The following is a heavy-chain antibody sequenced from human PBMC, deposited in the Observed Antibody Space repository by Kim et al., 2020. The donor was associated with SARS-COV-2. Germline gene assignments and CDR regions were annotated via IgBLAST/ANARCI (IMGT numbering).Heavy chain of an antibody. V-gene: IGHV3-48*03. CDR3: ARETYYMDV. Sequence: GGSLRLSCAASGFTFSSFEMNWVRQAPGKGLEWVSYISSRGTTIYYADSVKGRFTISRDNAKNSLYLQMNSLRAEDTAVYYCARETYYMDVWGKGTTVIV. CDR2: ISSRGTTI. CDR1: GFTFSSFE. J-gene: IGHJ6*03.